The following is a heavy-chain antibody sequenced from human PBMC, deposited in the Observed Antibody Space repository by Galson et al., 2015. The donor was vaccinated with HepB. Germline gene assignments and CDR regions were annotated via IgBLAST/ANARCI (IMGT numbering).Heavy chain of an antibody. D-gene: IGHD3-10*01. CDR3: ARSYPTHGSGSSVWFDP. J-gene: IGHJ5*02. Sequence: SVKVSCKASGYTFTSYDINWVRQATGQGLEWMGWMNPNSGNTGYAQKFQGRVTMTRNTSISTAYMELSSLRSEDTAVYYCARSYPTHGSGSSVWFDPWGQGTLVTVSS. CDR2: MNPNSGNT. CDR1: GYTFTSYD. V-gene: IGHV1-8*01.